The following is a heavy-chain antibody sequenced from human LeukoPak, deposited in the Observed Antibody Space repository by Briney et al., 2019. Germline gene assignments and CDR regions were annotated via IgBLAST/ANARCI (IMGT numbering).Heavy chain of an antibody. V-gene: IGHV3-23*01. Sequence: SGGSLRLSCAASGLTFSIYGMSWLRQAPGKGLEWVSTIRSTGVDTFYADSVKGRFTISRDNSKNTLYLEMNSLRVEDTALYYCAQPLPYHVYCSGGNCPYLFDNWGQGTLVTVSS. CDR2: IRSTGVDT. D-gene: IGHD2-15*01. CDR1: GLTFSIYG. CDR3: AQPLPYHVYCSGGNCPYLFDN. J-gene: IGHJ4*02.